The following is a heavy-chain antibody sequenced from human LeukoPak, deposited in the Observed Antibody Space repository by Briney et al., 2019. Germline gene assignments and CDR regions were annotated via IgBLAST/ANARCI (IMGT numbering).Heavy chain of an antibody. V-gene: IGHV3-23*01. J-gene: IGHJ4*02. CDR2: ISGSGGST. CDR3: AKDQVGYYDSSGFTDY. CDR1: GFTFSSYA. Sequence: GGSLRLSCAASGFTFSSYAMTWVRQAPRKGLEWVSAISGSGGSTYYADSVKGRFTISRDNSKNTLYLQMNSLRAEDTAVYYCAKDQVGYYDSSGFTDYWGQGTPVTVSS. D-gene: IGHD3-22*01.